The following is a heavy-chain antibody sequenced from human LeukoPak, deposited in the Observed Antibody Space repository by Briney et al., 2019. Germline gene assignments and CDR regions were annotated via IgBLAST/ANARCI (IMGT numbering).Heavy chain of an antibody. V-gene: IGHV3-7*01. CDR2: IKQDGSEK. D-gene: IGHD2-2*01. CDR1: GFTFSDYY. Sequence: GGSLRLSCAASGFTFSDYYVSWVRQAPGKGLEWVANIKQDGSEKYYVDSVKGRFTISRDNAKDSVSLQMNSLRAEDTAVYYCTRMAWRSRPFDYWGQGTLVTVSS. J-gene: IGHJ4*02. CDR3: TRMAWRSRPFDY.